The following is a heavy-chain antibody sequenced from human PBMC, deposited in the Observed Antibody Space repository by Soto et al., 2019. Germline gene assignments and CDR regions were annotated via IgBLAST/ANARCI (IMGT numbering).Heavy chain of an antibody. J-gene: IGHJ5*02. V-gene: IGHV1-2*02. D-gene: IGHD2-2*02. Sequence: GASVKVSCKASGYTFTGYYMHWVRQAPGQGLEWMGWINPNSGGTNYAQKFQGRVTMTRDTSISTAYMELSRLRSDDTAVYYCASQAGIVVVPAAIFGNWFDPWGQGTLVTSPQ. CDR1: GYTFTGYY. CDR2: INPNSGGT. CDR3: ASQAGIVVVPAAIFGNWFDP.